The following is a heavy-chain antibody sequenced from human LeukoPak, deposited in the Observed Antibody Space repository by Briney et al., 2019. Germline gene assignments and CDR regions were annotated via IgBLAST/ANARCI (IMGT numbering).Heavy chain of an antibody. J-gene: IGHJ4*02. D-gene: IGHD6-19*01. CDR3: ARAIAVGAFDY. CDR2: ISYDGSNK. V-gene: IGHV3-30*03. CDR1: GFTFSNYG. Sequence: GGSLRLSCAASGFTFSNYGMHWVRQAPGKGLEWVAVISYDGSNKYYADSVKGRFTISRDNSKNTLYLQMNSLRAEDTAVYYCARAIAVGAFDYWGQGTLVTVSS.